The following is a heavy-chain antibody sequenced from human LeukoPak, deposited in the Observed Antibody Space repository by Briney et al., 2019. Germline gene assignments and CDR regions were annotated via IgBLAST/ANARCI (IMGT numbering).Heavy chain of an antibody. V-gene: IGHV4-31*03. CDR3: ARPLIGATSWFDP. CDR2: IYYSGST. Sequence: SQTLSLTCTVSGGSISSGDYYWSWIRQHPGKGLEWIGYIYYSGSTNYNPSLKSRVTISVDTSKNQFSLKLSSLTAADTAVYYCARPLIGATSWFDPWGQGTLVTVSS. CDR1: GGSISSGDYY. D-gene: IGHD1-26*01. J-gene: IGHJ5*02.